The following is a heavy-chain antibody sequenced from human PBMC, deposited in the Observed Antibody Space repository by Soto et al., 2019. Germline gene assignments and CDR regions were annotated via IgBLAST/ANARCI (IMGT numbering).Heavy chain of an antibody. Sequence: TVSGGSISSGGYYWSWIRQHPGKGLEWIGYIYYSGSTYYNPSLKSRVTISVDTSKNQFSLKLSSVTAADTAVYYCARVERYFDWLLGKGAFDIWGQGTMVTVSS. CDR2: IYYSGST. CDR3: ARVERYFDWLLGKGAFDI. D-gene: IGHD3-9*01. CDR1: GGSISSGGYY. J-gene: IGHJ3*02. V-gene: IGHV4-31*03.